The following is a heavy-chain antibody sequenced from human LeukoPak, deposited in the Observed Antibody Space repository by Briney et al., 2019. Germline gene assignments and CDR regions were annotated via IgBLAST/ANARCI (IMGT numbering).Heavy chain of an antibody. Sequence: SETLSLTCTVSGGSISSYYWSWIRQPPGKRLEWIGYIYYSGSTNYNPSLKSRVTISVDTSKNQFSLKLSSVTAADTAVYYCARERSSSWYGLEVWGQGTLVTVSS. D-gene: IGHD6-13*01. J-gene: IGHJ4*02. CDR1: GGSISSYY. CDR2: IYYSGST. CDR3: ARERSSSWYGLEV. V-gene: IGHV4-59*01.